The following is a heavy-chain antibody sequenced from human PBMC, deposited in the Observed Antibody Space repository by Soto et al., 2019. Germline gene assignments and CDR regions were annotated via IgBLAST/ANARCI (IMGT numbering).Heavy chain of an antibody. J-gene: IGHJ6*02. CDR2: IIPIFGTA. CDR3: ARAHIVVVTAIFYHYGMDV. Sequence: QVQLVQSGAEVKQPGSSVKVSCKASGGTFSSYAISWVRQAPGQGLEWMGGIIPIFGTANYAQKFQGRVTITADESTRTAYMELSSLSSEDTAVYYCARAHIVVVTAIFYHYGMDVWGQGTTVTVSS. CDR1: GGTFSSYA. V-gene: IGHV1-69*01. D-gene: IGHD2-21*02.